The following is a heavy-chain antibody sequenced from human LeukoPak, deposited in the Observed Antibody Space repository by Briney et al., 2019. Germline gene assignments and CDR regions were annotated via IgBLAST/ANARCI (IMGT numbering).Heavy chain of an antibody. CDR3: ARVRVYYYYYMDV. CDR2: IKQDGSEK. Sequence: GGSLRLSCAASGFTFSSYWMSWVRQAPGKGLEWEANIKQDGSEKYYVDSVKGRFTISRDNAKNSLYLQMNSLRAEDTAVYYCARVRVYYYYYMDVWGKGTTVTVSS. V-gene: IGHV3-7*01. CDR1: GFTFSSYW. J-gene: IGHJ6*03. D-gene: IGHD4-17*01.